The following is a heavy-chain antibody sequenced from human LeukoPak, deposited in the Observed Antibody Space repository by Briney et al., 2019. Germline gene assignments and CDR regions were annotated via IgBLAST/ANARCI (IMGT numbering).Heavy chain of an antibody. Sequence: GESLKISCKASGYKYTNNWIAWVRQQPGKGLEWMGIIFPGDSDTRYRPSFQGQATFQVDKSISTAFLQWSSLKASDTAIYYCARYFGPDVRKGGFSFWGQGALISVSS. D-gene: IGHD3-9*01. CDR3: ARYFGPDVRKGGFSF. V-gene: IGHV5-51*01. CDR2: IFPGDSDT. CDR1: GYKYTNNW. J-gene: IGHJ4*02.